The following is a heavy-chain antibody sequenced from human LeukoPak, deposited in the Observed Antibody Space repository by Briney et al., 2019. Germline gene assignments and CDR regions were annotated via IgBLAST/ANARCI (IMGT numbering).Heavy chain of an antibody. CDR2: INQSGDT. CDR3: ARGPAGSSPY. CDR1: GGSFSGYY. J-gene: IGHJ4*02. V-gene: IGHV4-34*01. D-gene: IGHD3-10*01. Sequence: PSETLSLTCAVHGGSFSGYYWSWIRQPPRKGLEWIGEINQSGDTNYNPSLESRVTVSVDTSKNQFSLKVTSVTARDTAVYYCARGPAGSSPYWGQGTLVTVSS.